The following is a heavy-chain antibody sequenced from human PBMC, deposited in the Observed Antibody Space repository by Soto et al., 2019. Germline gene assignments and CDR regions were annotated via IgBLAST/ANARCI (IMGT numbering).Heavy chain of an antibody. CDR3: ARDQLYLAPYYYYGMDV. V-gene: IGHV4-30-4*01. CDR1: GGSISSGDYY. CDR2: IYYSGST. Sequence: SETLSLTCTVSGGSISSGDYYRSWIRQPPGKGLEWIGYIYYSGSTYYNPSLKSRVTISVDTSKNQFSLKLSSVTAADTAVYYCARDQLYLAPYYYYGMDVWGQGTTVTVSS. J-gene: IGHJ6*02. D-gene: IGHD2-8*01.